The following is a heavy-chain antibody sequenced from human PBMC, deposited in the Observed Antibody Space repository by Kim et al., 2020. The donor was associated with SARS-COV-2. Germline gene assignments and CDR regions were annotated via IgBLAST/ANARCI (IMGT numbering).Heavy chain of an antibody. V-gene: IGHV3-33*05. CDR2: ISYDGSNK. CDR1: GFTFSSYG. J-gene: IGHJ4*02. Sequence: GGSLRLSCAASGFTFSSYGMHWVRQAPGKGLEWVAVISYDGSNKYYADSVKGRFTISRDNSKNTLYLQMNSLRAEDTAVYYCARGYSSSWYFDYWGQGTL. D-gene: IGHD6-13*01. CDR3: ARGYSSSWYFDY.